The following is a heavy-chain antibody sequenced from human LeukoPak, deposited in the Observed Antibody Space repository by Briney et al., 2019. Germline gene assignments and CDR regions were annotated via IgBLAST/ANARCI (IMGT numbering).Heavy chain of an antibody. D-gene: IGHD6-13*01. CDR1: GFTFSSYS. J-gene: IGHJ6*04. CDR2: ISSSSSYI. CDR3: ARDSSSWYNYGMDV. V-gene: IGHV3-21*01. Sequence: PGGSLRLSCAASGFTFSSYSMNWVRQAPGKGLEWVSSISSSSSYIYYADSVEGRFTISRDNAKNSLYLQMNSLRAEDTAVYYCARDSSSWYNYGMDVWGKGTTVTVSS.